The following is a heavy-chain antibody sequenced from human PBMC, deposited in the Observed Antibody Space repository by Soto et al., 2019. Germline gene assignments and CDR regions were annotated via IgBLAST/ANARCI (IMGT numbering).Heavy chain of an antibody. CDR3: ARFQIGPRRDLMAG. J-gene: IGHJ6*02. V-gene: IGHV1-46*01. Sequence: ASVKVSCKASRDMFTYSFFHWVRQAPGQGLEWMGITNPHGRTTNYEQRFKGRVNMTWDTSASTVYMEVTSLRPEDTAVYYCARFQIGPRRDLMAGRGQGTSVTVSS. CDR1: RDMFTYSF. CDR2: TNPHGRTT. D-gene: IGHD2-21*02.